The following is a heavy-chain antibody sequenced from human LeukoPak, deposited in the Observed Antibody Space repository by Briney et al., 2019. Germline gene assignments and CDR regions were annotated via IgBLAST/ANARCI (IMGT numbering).Heavy chain of an antibody. CDR1: GFTFSMSA. V-gene: IGHV3-30-3*01. D-gene: IGHD6-13*01. J-gene: IGHJ4*02. Sequence: GGSLRLSCAPSGFTFSMSAMHWVRLAPGKGLDWVAVISFDGGNKFYADSVKGRFSISRDNSKNTLYLQMNGLGLDDTAVYFCARGRAGIAAAGFDYWGQGTLVTVSS. CDR2: ISFDGGNK. CDR3: ARGRAGIAAAGFDY.